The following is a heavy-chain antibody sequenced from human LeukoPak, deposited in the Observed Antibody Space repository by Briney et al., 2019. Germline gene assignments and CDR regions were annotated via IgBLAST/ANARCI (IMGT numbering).Heavy chain of an antibody. V-gene: IGHV3-74*01. J-gene: IGHJ4*02. CDR1: GFTFSSYW. Sequence: SGGSLRLSCAASGFTFSSYWMSWVRQAPGKGLVWVSRISTDGSSTTYADSVKGRFTISRDNAKDTLYLQMNSLRAEDTAVYYCAGHHQAYSRTYWGQGTLVTVSS. CDR2: ISTDGSST. CDR3: AGHHQAYSRTY. D-gene: IGHD6-13*01.